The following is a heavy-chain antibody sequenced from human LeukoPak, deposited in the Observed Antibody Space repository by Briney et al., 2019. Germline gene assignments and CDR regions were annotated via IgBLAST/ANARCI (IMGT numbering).Heavy chain of an antibody. CDR2: IIPIFGTA. Sequence: SVKVSCKASGGTFSSYAISWVRQAPGQGLEWMGGIIPIFGTANYAQKFQGRVTITTDESTSTAYMELSSLRSEDTAVYYCASSGWDTRPFDYWGQGTLVTVYS. V-gene: IGHV1-69*05. D-gene: IGHD6-19*01. J-gene: IGHJ4*02. CDR1: GGTFSSYA. CDR3: ASSGWDTRPFDY.